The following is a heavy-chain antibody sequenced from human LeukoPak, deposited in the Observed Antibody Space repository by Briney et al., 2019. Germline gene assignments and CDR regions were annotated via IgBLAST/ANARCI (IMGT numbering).Heavy chain of an antibody. J-gene: IGHJ3*02. Sequence: SETLSLTCTVSGGSISSGGYYWSWIRQHPGKGLEWIGYIYYSGSTYYNPSLKSRATISVDTSKNQFSLKLSSVTAADTAVYYCARESYYDSSGYRPVDIWGQGTMVTVSS. CDR2: IYYSGST. CDR3: ARESYYDSSGYRPVDI. CDR1: GGSISSGGYY. D-gene: IGHD3-22*01. V-gene: IGHV4-31*03.